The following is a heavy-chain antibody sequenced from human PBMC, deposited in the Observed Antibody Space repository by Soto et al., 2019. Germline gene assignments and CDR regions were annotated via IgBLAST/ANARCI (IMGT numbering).Heavy chain of an antibody. CDR3: ASKLGHSSHLSLPIYYYYGMDV. CDR1: GGSISSSSYY. J-gene: IGHJ6*02. V-gene: IGHV4-39*01. CDR2: IYYSGST. D-gene: IGHD3-16*01. Sequence: SETLSLTCTVSGGSISSSSYYWGWIRQPPGKGLEWIGSIYYSGSTYYNPSLKSRVTISVDTSKNQFSLKLSSVTAADTAVYYCASKLGHSSHLSLPIYYYYGMDVWGQGTTVTVSS.